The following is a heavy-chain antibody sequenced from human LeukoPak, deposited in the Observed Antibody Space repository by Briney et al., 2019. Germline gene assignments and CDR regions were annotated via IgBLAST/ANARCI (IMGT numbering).Heavy chain of an antibody. J-gene: IGHJ4*02. Sequence: GSLRLSCAASGFTFSSYAMHWVRQAPGKGLEWVAVISYDGSNKYYADSVKGRFTISRDNSKNTLYLQMNSLRAEDTAVYYCARDRGLLRLQYYFDYWGQGTLVTVSS. CDR3: ARDRGLLRLQYYFDY. CDR1: GFTFSSYA. D-gene: IGHD2-15*01. V-gene: IGHV3-30-3*01. CDR2: ISYDGSNK.